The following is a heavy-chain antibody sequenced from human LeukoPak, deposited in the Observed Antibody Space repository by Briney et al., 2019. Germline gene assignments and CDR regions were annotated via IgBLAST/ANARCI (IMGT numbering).Heavy chain of an antibody. Sequence: GGSLRLSCAASGFTFNNYAMSWVRQAPGEGLDWVSALSASGGTTYYADSVKGRFTISRDNSENTLHLQMNSLRAEDTTVYYCAREPREYCSRIACPNWFESWGQGTLVTVSS. CDR3: AREPREYCSRIACPNWFES. CDR1: GFTFNNYA. V-gene: IGHV3-23*01. D-gene: IGHD2-2*01. CDR2: LSASGGTT. J-gene: IGHJ5*01.